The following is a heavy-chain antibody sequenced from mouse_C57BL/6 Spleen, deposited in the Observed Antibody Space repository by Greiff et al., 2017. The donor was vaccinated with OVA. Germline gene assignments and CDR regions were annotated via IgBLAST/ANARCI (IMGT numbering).Heavy chain of an antibody. CDR2: IRNKANGYTT. D-gene: IGHD2-3*01. CDR3: ASLYDGYFSWFAY. V-gene: IGHV7-3*01. Sequence: DVQLVESGGGLVQPGGSLSLSCAASGFTFTDYYMSWVRQPPGKALEWLGFIRNKANGYTTEYSASVKGRFTISRDNSQSILYLQMNALRAEDSATYYCASLYDGYFSWFAYWGQGTLVTVSA. J-gene: IGHJ3*01. CDR1: GFTFTDYY.